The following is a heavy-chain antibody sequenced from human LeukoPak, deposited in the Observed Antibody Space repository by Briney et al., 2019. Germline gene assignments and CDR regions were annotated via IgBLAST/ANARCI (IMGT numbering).Heavy chain of an antibody. D-gene: IGHD6-19*01. V-gene: IGHV1-2*04. CDR3: ASSIAVAGEFDY. CDR1: GYIFTSFY. J-gene: IGHJ4*02. CDR2: INPNSGGT. Sequence: ASVTVSCTTSGYIFTSFYMHWVRQAPGQGLEWMGWINPNSGGTNYAQKFQGWVTMTRDTSISTAYMELSRLRSDDTAVYYCASSIAVAGEFDYWGQGTLVTVSS.